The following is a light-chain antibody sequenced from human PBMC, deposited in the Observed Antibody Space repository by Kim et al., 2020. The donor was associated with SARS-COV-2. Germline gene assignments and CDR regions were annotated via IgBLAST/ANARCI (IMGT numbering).Light chain of an antibody. CDR3: LLSYGDVRV. CDR2: DTS. J-gene: IGLJ3*02. CDR1: TGAVTRGHY. V-gene: IGLV7-46*01. Sequence: QAVVTQESSLTVSPGGTDTPTCASSTGAVTRGHYPYWFQQKPGQAPRALIYDTSNKHSTAPARFSGSVLQGRAALTLSGAQPEDEAAYFCLLSYGDVRVFGGGTQLTVL.